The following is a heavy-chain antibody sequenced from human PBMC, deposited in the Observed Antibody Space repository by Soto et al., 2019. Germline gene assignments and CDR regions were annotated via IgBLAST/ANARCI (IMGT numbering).Heavy chain of an antibody. Sequence: QVQLVESGGGVVQPGRSLRLSCAASGFTFSSYGMHWVRQAPGKGLEWVAVISYDGSNKYYADSVKSRFTISRDNSKNTLYLQMNSLRAEDTAVYYCAKETPYSGSPHFDYWGQGTLVTVSS. CDR2: ISYDGSNK. D-gene: IGHD1-26*01. J-gene: IGHJ4*02. V-gene: IGHV3-30*18. CDR3: AKETPYSGSPHFDY. CDR1: GFTFSSYG.